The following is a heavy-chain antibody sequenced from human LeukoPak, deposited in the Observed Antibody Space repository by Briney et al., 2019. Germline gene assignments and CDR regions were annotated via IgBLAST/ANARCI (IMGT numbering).Heavy chain of an antibody. CDR2: ISSSGSTI. V-gene: IGHV3-48*03. CDR1: GFTFSSYE. D-gene: IGHD6-13*01. CDR3: ARDRIEQQRTLGRSTSYYNYYYMDV. J-gene: IGHJ6*03. Sequence: PGGSLRLSCAASGFTFSSYEMNWVRQAPGKGLEWVSYISSSGSTIYYADSVKGRFTISRDNAKNSLYLQMNSLRAEDTAVYYCARDRIEQQRTLGRSTSYYNYYYMDVWGKGTTVTVSS.